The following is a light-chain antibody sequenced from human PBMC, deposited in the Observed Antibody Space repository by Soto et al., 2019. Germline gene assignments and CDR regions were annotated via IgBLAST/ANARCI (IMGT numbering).Light chain of an antibody. J-gene: IGKJ2*01. Sequence: DIQMIQSPSSLSASVGDRVTITCRASQSISSYLNWYQQKPGKAPKLLIYAASSLQSGVPSRFSGSGSGTDFTLTISSLQPEDFATYYCQQSYSTPIFFGQGTKLEIK. CDR1: QSISSY. V-gene: IGKV1-39*01. CDR3: QQSYSTPIF. CDR2: AAS.